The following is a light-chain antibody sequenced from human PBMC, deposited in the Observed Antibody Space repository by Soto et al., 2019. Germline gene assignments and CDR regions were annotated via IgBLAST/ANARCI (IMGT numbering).Light chain of an antibody. J-gene: IGKJ2*01. CDR1: QSVSSNY. Sequence: EIVLTQSPGTLSLSPGERATLSCSASQSVSSNYLAWYQQKPGQAPRLLIYGESSRATGIPDRFSGSGSGTDFTLTISRLEPEDFALYYCHQYGVSRGTFGQVTKLEIK. CDR2: GES. V-gene: IGKV3-20*01. CDR3: HQYGVSRGT.